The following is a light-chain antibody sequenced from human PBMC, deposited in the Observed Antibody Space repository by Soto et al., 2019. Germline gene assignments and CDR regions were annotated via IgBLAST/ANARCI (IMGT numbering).Light chain of an antibody. CDR3: QQYGSWPLT. V-gene: IGKV3-15*01. Sequence: DIVMTQSPATLSVSPGERATLSCRASQSVSSNLAWYQQKPGQAPRRLIHGASTRAAGVPARISGSGSGTEFTLTISSLQSEDSAVYFCQQYGSWPLTFGQGTRLEIK. J-gene: IGKJ5*01. CDR2: GAS. CDR1: QSVSSN.